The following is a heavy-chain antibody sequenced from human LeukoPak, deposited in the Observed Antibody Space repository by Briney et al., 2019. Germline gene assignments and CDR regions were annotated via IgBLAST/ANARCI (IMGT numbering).Heavy chain of an antibody. D-gene: IGHD5-12*01. V-gene: IGHV4-34*01. J-gene: IGHJ6*03. CDR2: INHSGST. CDR3: ARGWVGTVTTPRLEYYYMDV. CDR1: GGSFSGYY. Sequence: PSEALSLTCAVYGGSFSGYYWSWIRQPPGKGLDWIGEINHSGSTNYNPSLKSRVTISVDTSKNQFSLKLSSVTAADTAVYYCARGWVGTVTTPRLEYYYMDVWGKGTTVTVSS.